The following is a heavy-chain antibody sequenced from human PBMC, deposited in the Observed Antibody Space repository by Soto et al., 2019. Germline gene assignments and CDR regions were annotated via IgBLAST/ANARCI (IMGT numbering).Heavy chain of an antibody. CDR1: GGSISSYY. Sequence: SETLSRTCTGCGGSISSYYWSWIRQPPGKGLEWIGYIYYSGSTNYNPSLKSRVTISVDTSKNQFSLKLSSVTAADTAVYYCARESRGVRGVIIYYYGLDVWGQGTTVTVSS. D-gene: IGHD3-10*01. CDR2: IYYSGST. CDR3: ARESRGVRGVIIYYYGLDV. J-gene: IGHJ6*02. V-gene: IGHV4-59*01.